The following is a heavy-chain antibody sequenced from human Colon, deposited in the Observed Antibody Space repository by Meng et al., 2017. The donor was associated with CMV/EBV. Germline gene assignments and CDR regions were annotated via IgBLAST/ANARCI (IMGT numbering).Heavy chain of an antibody. D-gene: IGHD3-10*01. CDR1: GDSMTRDTYH. Sequence: QVRLQESGPGLVKPSQTLTLRCSVSGDSMTRDTYHWSWIRHPAGKELEWIGRINPSGSTDDNPSLRSRVSISVDASKNEFSLRLTSVTAADTAVYYCARRLRGYGADGEVDSWGQGTLVTVSS. CDR2: INPSGST. CDR3: ARRLRGYGADGEVDS. V-gene: IGHV4-61*02. J-gene: IGHJ5*01.